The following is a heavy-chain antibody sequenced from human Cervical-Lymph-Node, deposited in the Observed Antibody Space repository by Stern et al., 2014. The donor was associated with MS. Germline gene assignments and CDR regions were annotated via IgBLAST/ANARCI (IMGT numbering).Heavy chain of an antibody. D-gene: IGHD6-19*01. Sequence: VQLEESGGDLVTPGGSLRLSCAASGFTFSDYYMSWIRQAPGKGLEWVLYISSSGSTIYYADSVKGRFTISRDNANNSLYLQMNSLRAEDTAVYYCARDSPSWGWCFDYWGQGTLVTVSS. V-gene: IGHV3-11*01. CDR1: GFTFSDYY. CDR2: ISSSGSTI. CDR3: ARDSPSWGWCFDY. J-gene: IGHJ4*02.